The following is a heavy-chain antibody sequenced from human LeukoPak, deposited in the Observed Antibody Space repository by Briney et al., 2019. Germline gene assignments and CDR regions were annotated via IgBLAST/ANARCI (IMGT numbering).Heavy chain of an antibody. CDR2: ISSSGSTI. J-gene: IGHJ4*02. CDR3: AKDIIGYSYGYDAFDY. Sequence: GGSLRLSCAASGFTFSSYEMNWVRQAPGKGLEWVSYISSSGSTIYYADSVKGRFTISRDNAKNSLYLQMNSLRAEDTALYYCAKDIIGYSYGYDAFDYWGQGTLVTVSS. D-gene: IGHD5-18*01. CDR1: GFTFSSYE. V-gene: IGHV3-48*03.